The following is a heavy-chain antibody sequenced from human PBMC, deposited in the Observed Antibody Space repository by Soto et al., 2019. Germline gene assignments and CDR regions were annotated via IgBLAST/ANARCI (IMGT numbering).Heavy chain of an antibody. D-gene: IGHD2-21*02. CDR2: ISSSSDNI. CDR3: ARLPKGSLVTA. J-gene: IGHJ4*02. Sequence: GGSLRLSCGASGFRFSDHSMTWVRQSPGKGLQWIAYISSSSDNIYYAESVRGRFTVSRDNAKNALFLQMNSLRDDDTATYYCARLPKGSLVTAWGQGTRVTVSS. V-gene: IGHV3-48*02. CDR1: GFRFSDHS.